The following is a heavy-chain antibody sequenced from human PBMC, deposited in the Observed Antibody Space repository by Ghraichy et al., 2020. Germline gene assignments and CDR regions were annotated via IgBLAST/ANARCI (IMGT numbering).Heavy chain of an antibody. V-gene: IGHV3-30*02. D-gene: IGHD6-19*01. Sequence: LSLTCAASGFGFSSYGMHWVRQAPGKGLEWVAFIQYDGSNKRYADSVKGRFTISRDSSKNTLYLQMNSLRDEDTAVHYCAKDIGYRSGWLAGFDYWGQGTLVTVSS. J-gene: IGHJ4*02. CDR3: AKDIGYRSGWLAGFDY. CDR1: GFGFSSYG. CDR2: IQYDGSNK.